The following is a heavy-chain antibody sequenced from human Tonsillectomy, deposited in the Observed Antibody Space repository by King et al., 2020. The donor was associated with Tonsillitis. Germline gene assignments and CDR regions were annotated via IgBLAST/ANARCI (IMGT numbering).Heavy chain of an antibody. Sequence: VQLVESGGGLIQPGGSLRLSCAASGFTFSSYAMNWVRQAPGKGLEWVSGISGSGGSTYCADSVEGRLAISRDNSKNTLYLQMNSLRAEDTAVYYCAKDRDFWSPHGMDVWGQGTTVTVSS. CDR2: ISGSGGST. CDR3: AKDRDFWSPHGMDV. D-gene: IGHD3-3*01. CDR1: GFTFSSYA. J-gene: IGHJ6*02. V-gene: IGHV3-23*04.